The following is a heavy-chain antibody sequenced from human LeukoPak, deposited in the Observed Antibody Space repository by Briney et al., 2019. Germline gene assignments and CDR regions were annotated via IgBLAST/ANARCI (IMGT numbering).Heavy chain of an antibody. CDR2: INPSGGST. CDR1: GYTFTSYY. J-gene: IGHJ6*02. V-gene: IGHV1-46*01. Sequence: ASVKVSCKASGYTFTSYYMHWVRQAPGQGLERMGIINPSGGSTSYAQKFQGRVTMTRDTSTSTVYMELSSLRSEDTAVYYCARDGRWYSNYVNYYYGMDVWGQGTTVTVSS. D-gene: IGHD4-11*01. CDR3: ARDGRWYSNYVNYYYGMDV.